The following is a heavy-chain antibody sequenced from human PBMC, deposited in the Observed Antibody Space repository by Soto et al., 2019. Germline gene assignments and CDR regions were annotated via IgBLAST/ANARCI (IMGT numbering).Heavy chain of an antibody. J-gene: IGHJ4*02. CDR2: ISYDGSNK. CDR3: ARDRLYDGYYYDSSGYPYYFDY. Sequence: QVQLVESGGGVVQPGRSLRLSCAASGFTFSSYAMHWVRQAPGKGLEWVAVISYDGSNKYYADSVKGRFTISRDNSKNPLYLQMNSLRAEDTAVYYCARDRLYDGYYYDSSGYPYYFDYWGQGTLVTVSS. D-gene: IGHD3-22*01. CDR1: GFTFSSYA. V-gene: IGHV3-30-3*01.